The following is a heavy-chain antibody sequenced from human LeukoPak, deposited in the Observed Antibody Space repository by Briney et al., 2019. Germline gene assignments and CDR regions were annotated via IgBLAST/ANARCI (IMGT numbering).Heavy chain of an antibody. CDR3: ARLSMIDTFDI. CDR1: GYSFTSYW. Sequence: GESLKISCKGSGYSFTSYWIGWVRQMPGKGLEWMAIIYPGDSDTKYSPSFQDQVTISADKSINTAYLHWRSLKASDTAMYYCARLSMIDTFDIWGLGTVVTVSS. D-gene: IGHD3-22*01. V-gene: IGHV5-51*01. CDR2: IYPGDSDT. J-gene: IGHJ3*02.